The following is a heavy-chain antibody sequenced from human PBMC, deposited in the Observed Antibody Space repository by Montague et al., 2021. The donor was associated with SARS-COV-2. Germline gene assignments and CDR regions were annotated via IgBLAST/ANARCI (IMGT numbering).Heavy chain of an antibody. J-gene: IGHJ4*02. CDR3: AREGTVPGPRGIYFDD. CDR1: GDSVSSNSAA. Sequence: CAISGDSVSSNSAAWNWIRQSPSGGLEWLGRTYYGSKWYTDYAPSVKTRITITPDTSNNQFSLRLNSVTPGDTAVYYCAREGTVPGPRGIYFDDWGQGTLVTVSS. V-gene: IGHV6-1*01. CDR2: TYYGSKWYT. D-gene: IGHD1-1*01.